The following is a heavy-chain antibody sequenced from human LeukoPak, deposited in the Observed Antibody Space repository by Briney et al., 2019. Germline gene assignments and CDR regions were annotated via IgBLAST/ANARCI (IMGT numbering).Heavy chain of an antibody. CDR3: ARGADFWSGYSKKYYFDY. D-gene: IGHD3-3*01. V-gene: IGHV4-59*01. Sequence: ASETLSLTCTVSGGSINSYCWSWIRQPPGKGLEWIGYIYYSGSTNYNPSLKSRVTISVDTSKNQFSLKLSSVTAADTAVYYCARGADFWSGYSKKYYFDYWGQGTLVTASS. CDR2: IYYSGST. J-gene: IGHJ4*02. CDR1: GGSINSYC.